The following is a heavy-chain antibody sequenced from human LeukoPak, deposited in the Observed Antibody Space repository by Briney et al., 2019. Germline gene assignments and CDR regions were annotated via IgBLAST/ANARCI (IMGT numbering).Heavy chain of an antibody. V-gene: IGHV4-61*01. D-gene: IGHD6-13*01. J-gene: IGHJ4*02. CDR1: GGSVSSGNYY. Sequence: PSETLSLTCTVSGGSVSSGNYYWSWIRQPPGKGLERIGHIYYSGTTNYKPSLKSRVTISVDTSKNQFSLKLSSVTAADTAVYYCARAGYSSSWRFDYWGQGTLVTVSS. CDR3: ARAGYSSSWRFDY. CDR2: IYYSGTT.